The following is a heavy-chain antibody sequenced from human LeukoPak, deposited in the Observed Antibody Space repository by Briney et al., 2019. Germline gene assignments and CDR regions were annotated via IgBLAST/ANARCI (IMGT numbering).Heavy chain of an antibody. V-gene: IGHV3-7*01. D-gene: IGHD3-22*01. CDR3: ARDVVGYYDSSGYYLSASDI. Sequence: GGSLRLSCAASGFTFSSYWMSWVRQAPGKGLEWVANIKQDGSEKYYVDSVKGRFTISRNNAKNSLHLHMNSLRAEDTAVYYCARDVVGYYDSSGYYLSASDIWGQGTLVTVSS. J-gene: IGHJ3*02. CDR2: IKQDGSEK. CDR1: GFTFSSYW.